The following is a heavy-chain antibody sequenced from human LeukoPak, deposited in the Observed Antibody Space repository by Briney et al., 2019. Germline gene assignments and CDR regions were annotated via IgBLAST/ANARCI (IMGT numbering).Heavy chain of an antibody. CDR1: GYSVIELS. D-gene: IGHD6-13*01. V-gene: IGHV1-24*01. Sequence: ASVKVSCKVSGYSVIELSMHWVRQAPGKGLEWMGGFDPEDGETIYAQKFQGRVTMTEDTSTDTAYMELSSLRSEDTAVYYCATGPFSSRQDYWGQGTLVTVSS. CDR2: FDPEDGET. CDR3: ATGPFSSRQDY. J-gene: IGHJ4*02.